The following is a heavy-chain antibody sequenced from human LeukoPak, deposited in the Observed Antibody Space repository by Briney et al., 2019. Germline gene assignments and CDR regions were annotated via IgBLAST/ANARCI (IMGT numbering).Heavy chain of an antibody. V-gene: IGHV1-2*02. CDR1: GYTFTGYY. CDR2: INPNSGGT. CDR3: ARGGAVAVPIRYNWFGP. J-gene: IGHJ5*02. Sequence: ASVKVSCKASGYTFTGYYMHWVRQAPGQGLEWMGWINPNSGGTNYAQKFQGRVTMTRDTSISTAYMELSRLRSDDTAVYYCARGGAVAVPIRYNWFGPWGQGGLVTVSS. D-gene: IGHD3-16*01.